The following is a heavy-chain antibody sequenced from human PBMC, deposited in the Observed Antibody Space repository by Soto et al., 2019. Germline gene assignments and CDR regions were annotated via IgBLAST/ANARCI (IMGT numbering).Heavy chain of an antibody. CDR2: TYYRSKWFH. J-gene: IGHJ3*01. CDR3: ARGNALDV. CDR1: WDSVSSDITS. V-gene: IGHV6-1*01. Sequence: QGQLQQSGPGLVKPSQTLSLTCAISWDSVSSDITSWNWIMQSPSRGLEWLGRTYYRSKWFHDYAASVKSRITINPDTSKNQFSLELNSMPPEDTAVYYCARGNALDVWGQGTVVTVSS. D-gene: IGHD3-10*01.